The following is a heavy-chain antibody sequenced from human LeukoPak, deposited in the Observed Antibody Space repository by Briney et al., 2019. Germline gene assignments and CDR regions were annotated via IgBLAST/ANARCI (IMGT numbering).Heavy chain of an antibody. CDR2: ISGSGYYT. CDR3: AKDGSWGDYYFYFYMDV. J-gene: IGHJ6*03. Sequence: PGGSLRLSCEASGSGFTFGNFAMSWARQAPGKGLEWVSGISGSGYYTYYADSVKGRFTISRDNSKNTLYIQMNSLRAEDTAVYYCAKDGSWGDYYFYFYMDVWGKGTTVTVSS. D-gene: IGHD3-16*01. CDR1: GSGFTFGNFA. V-gene: IGHV3-23*01.